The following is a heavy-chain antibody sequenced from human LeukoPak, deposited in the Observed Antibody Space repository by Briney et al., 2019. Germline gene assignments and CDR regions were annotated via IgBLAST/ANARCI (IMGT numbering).Heavy chain of an antibody. V-gene: IGHV3-21*01. CDR1: GFTFSSYR. D-gene: IGHD3-9*01. CDR3: ARGLYDILTGFVFDY. Sequence: GGSLTLSCAASGFTFSSYRMNWVRQAPGKGLEWVSSISSSSSYIYYADSVKGRFTISRDNAKNSLYLQMNSLRAEDTAVYYCARGLYDILTGFVFDYWGQGTLVTVSS. J-gene: IGHJ4*02. CDR2: ISSSSSYI.